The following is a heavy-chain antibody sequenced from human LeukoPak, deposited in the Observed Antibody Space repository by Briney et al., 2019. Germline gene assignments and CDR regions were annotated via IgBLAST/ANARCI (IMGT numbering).Heavy chain of an antibody. Sequence: SETLSLTCSVSGGSISSSTYWWAWIRQPPGKGLEWIGSIYYSGSTHYNPSLKSRVTISVDRSRNQFSLKLNSVTAADTAVYYCARPPLNPKGVAQNTWFEPWGQGTLVTVSS. CDR3: ARPPLNPKGVAQNTWFEP. D-gene: IGHD3-10*01. CDR1: GGSISSSTYW. J-gene: IGHJ5*02. CDR2: IYYSGST. V-gene: IGHV4-39*01.